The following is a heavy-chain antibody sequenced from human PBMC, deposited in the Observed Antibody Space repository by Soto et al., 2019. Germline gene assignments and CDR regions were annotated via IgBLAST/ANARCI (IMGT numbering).Heavy chain of an antibody. J-gene: IGHJ3*02. CDR1: GGSISSYS. CDR2: IYYSGST. D-gene: IGHD3-22*01. V-gene: IGHV4-59*01. Sequence: PSETLSLTCTVSGGSISSYSWSWIRQPPGKGLEWIGYIYYSGSTNYNPSLKSRVTISVDTSKNQFSLKLSSVTAADTAAYYCARDGGDSSGYYPDAFDIWGQGTMVT. CDR3: ARDGGDSSGYYPDAFDI.